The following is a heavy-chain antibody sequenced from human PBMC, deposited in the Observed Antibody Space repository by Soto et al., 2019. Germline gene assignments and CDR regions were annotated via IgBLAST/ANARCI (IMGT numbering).Heavy chain of an antibody. D-gene: IGHD6-6*01. Sequence: GGSLRLSCAASGFTFSSYAMHWVRQAPGKGLEWVAVISYDGSNKYYADSVKGRFTISRDNSKNTLYLQMNSLRAEDTAVYYCARDLIAAGNWFDPWGQGTLVTVSS. CDR2: ISYDGSNK. V-gene: IGHV3-30-3*01. CDR1: GFTFSSYA. J-gene: IGHJ5*02. CDR3: ARDLIAAGNWFDP.